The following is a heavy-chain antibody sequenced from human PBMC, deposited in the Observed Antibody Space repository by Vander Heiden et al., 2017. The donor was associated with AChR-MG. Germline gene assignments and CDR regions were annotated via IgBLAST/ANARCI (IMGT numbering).Heavy chain of an antibody. J-gene: IGHJ3*02. D-gene: IGHD4-17*01. CDR3: ARVRGAYGGNPSRPENDAFDI. V-gene: IGHV4-31*03. CDR1: GGSISSGGYY. CDR2: IYYSGST. Sequence: QVQLQESGPGLVKPSQTLSLTCTVSGGSISSGGYYWSWIRQHPGKGLGWIGYIYYSGSTYYNPSLKSRVTISVDTSKNQFSLKLSSVTAADTAVYYCARVRGAYGGNPSRPENDAFDIWGQGTMVTVSS.